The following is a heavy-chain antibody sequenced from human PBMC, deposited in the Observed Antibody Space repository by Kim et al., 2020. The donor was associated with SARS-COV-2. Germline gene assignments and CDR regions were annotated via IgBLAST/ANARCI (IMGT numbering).Heavy chain of an antibody. CDR2: ISYDGSNK. V-gene: IGHV3-30*18. D-gene: IGHD2-2*01. CDR1: GFTFSSYG. Sequence: GGSLRLSCAASGFTFSSYGMHWVRQAPGKGLEWVAVISYDGSNKYYADSVKGRFTISRDNSKNTLYLQMNSLRAEDTAVYYCAKMRGGGSSTSFYYFDY. CDR3: AKMRGGGSSTSFYYFDY. J-gene: IGHJ4*01.